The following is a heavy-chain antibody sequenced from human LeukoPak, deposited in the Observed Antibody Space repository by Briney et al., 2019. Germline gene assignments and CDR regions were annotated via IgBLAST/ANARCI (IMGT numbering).Heavy chain of an antibody. J-gene: IGHJ4*02. CDR3: AKDEAGATSPYYFDY. Sequence: PGGSLRLSCAASGFTFSSYAMSWVRQAPGKGLEWVSAISGSGGSTYYADSVKGRFTISRDNSKNTLYLQMSSLRAEDTAVYYCAKDEAGATSPYYFDYWGQGTLVTVSS. V-gene: IGHV3-23*01. D-gene: IGHD1-26*01. CDR1: GFTFSSYA. CDR2: ISGSGGST.